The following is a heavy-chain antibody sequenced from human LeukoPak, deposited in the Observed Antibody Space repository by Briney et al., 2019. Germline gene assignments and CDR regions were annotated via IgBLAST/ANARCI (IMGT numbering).Heavy chain of an antibody. V-gene: IGHV4-34*01. CDR2: INHSGST. CDR3: ARFGVLGPYGSGSYYYFDY. Sequence: SETLSLTCAVYGGSLSGYYWSWIRQPPGKGLEWMGEINHSGSTNYNPSLKSRVTISVDTSMNQFSLKLSSVTAADTAVYYCARFGVLGPYGSGSYYYFDYWGQGTLVTVSS. CDR1: GGSLSGYY. J-gene: IGHJ4*02. D-gene: IGHD3-10*01.